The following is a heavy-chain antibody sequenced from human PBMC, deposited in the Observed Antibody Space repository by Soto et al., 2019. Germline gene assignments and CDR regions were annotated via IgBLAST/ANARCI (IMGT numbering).Heavy chain of an antibody. D-gene: IGHD3-22*01. CDR3: AKPVQDHGYHYDIWYFDH. CDR1: GIIFSTYG. CDR2: ISHDGSTI. V-gene: IGHV3-30*18. Sequence: QVQLVESGGGVVQPGRSLRLSCAAYGIIFSTYGMHWVRQAPGKGLEWVAVISHDGSTIYYADSVKGRFTISRDNSKNTLCLQMSSLRAEDTVVYYCAKPVQDHGYHYDIWYFDHWGRGTMVTVSS. J-gene: IGHJ2*01.